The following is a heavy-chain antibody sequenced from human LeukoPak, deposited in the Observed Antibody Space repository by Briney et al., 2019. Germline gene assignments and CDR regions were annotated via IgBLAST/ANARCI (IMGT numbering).Heavy chain of an antibody. V-gene: IGHV3-30*18. CDR1: GFTFSSYG. D-gene: IGHD6-13*01. CDR2: ISYDGSNK. J-gene: IGHJ4*02. CDR3: AKNKPSSSWCCLDY. Sequence: GGSLRLSCASSGFTFSSYGMHWVRQAPGKGLEWVAVISYDGSNKYYADSVKGRFTISRDNSKNTLYLQMNSLRAEDTAVYYCAKNKPSSSWCCLDYWGQGTLVTVSS.